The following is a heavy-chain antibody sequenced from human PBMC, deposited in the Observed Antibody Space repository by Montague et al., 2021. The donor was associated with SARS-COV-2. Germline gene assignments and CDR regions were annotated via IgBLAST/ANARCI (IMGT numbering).Heavy chain of an antibody. CDR3: AGASGYPIRGMDV. Sequence: SLRLSCAASEFSFRSDWINWVRQGPGKGLVWVSRIYSDGSRIDYXXSVKGRFTISRDNARNTVFLQMNSLRVEDAAVYYCAGASGYPIRGMDVWGQGTTV. CDR2: IYSDGSRI. D-gene: IGHD5-12*01. V-gene: IGHV3-74*01. CDR1: EFSFRSDW. J-gene: IGHJ6*02.